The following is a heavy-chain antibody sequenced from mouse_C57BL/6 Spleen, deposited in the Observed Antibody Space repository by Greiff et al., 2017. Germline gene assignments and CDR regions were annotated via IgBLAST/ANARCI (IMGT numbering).Heavy chain of an antibody. CDR2: INPYNGGT. CDR3: ARKGGEGDYFDY. Sequence: VQLQQSGPVLVKPGASVKMSCKASGYTFTDYYMNWVKQSHGKSLEWIGVINPYNGGTSYNQKFKGKATLTVDKSSSTAYMELNSLTSEDSAVYYCARKGGEGDYFDYWGQGTTLTVSS. CDR1: GYTFTDYY. V-gene: IGHV1-19*01. J-gene: IGHJ2*01.